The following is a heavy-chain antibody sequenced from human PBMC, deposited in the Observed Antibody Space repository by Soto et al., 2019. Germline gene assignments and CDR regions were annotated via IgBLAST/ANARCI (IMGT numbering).Heavy chain of an antibody. CDR2: IWYDGSNK. D-gene: IGHD3-9*01. CDR3: ARDLGDYDILTGYRGSEDFEY. V-gene: IGHV3-33*01. J-gene: IGHJ4*02. Sequence: PGGSLRLSCAASGFTFSSYGMHWVRQAPGKGLEWVAVIWYDGSNKYYADSVKGRFTISRDNSKNTLYLQMNSLRAEDTAVYYCARDLGDYDILTGYRGSEDFEYWGQGTLVTVSS. CDR1: GFTFSSYG.